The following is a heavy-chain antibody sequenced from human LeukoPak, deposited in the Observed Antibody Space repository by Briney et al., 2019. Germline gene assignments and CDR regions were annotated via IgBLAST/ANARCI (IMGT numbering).Heavy chain of an antibody. V-gene: IGHV1-18*01. CDR2: ISAYNGNT. D-gene: IGHD1-26*01. CDR1: GYTFTSYG. J-gene: IGHJ6*02. CDR3: ARDAVGPNPDSGDYGMDV. Sequence: ASVKVSCKASGYTFTSYGISWVRQAPGQGLEWMGWISAYNGNTNYAQKLQGRVTMTTDTSTSTAYMELRSLRSDDTAVYYCARDAVGPNPDSGDYGMDVWGQGTTVTVSS.